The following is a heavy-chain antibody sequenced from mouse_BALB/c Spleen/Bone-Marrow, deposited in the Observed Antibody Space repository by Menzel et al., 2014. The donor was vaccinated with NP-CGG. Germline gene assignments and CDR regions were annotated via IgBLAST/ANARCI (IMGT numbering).Heavy chain of an antibody. V-gene: IGHV14-3*02. CDR3: ARDYGPFDY. J-gene: IGHJ2*01. D-gene: IGHD1-2*01. CDR2: IDPANGDT. CDR1: GFNIKDIY. Sequence: VQLQQSGAELVKPGASVKLSCTASGFNIKDIYMHWVKQRPEQGLEWIGRIDPANGDTKYDPKFQGKATITADTSSNTAYLQLSSLTSEDTAVYYCARDYGPFDYWGQGITLTVSS.